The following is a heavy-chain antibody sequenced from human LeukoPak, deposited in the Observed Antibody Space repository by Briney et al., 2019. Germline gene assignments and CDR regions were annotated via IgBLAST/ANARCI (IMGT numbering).Heavy chain of an antibody. CDR1: GGSVSNSNYY. V-gene: IGHV4-39*01. D-gene: IGHD2-15*01. J-gene: IGHJ4*02. CDR3: ARQRGYCSGGSCYGMFDY. Sequence: SETLSLTCTVSGGSVSNSNYYCGWVRQPPGKGLEWIGSIYYSGSTYYNPSLKSRVTISVDTSKNQFSLKLSSVTAADTAVYYCARQRGYCSGGSCYGMFDYWGQGTLVTVPS. CDR2: IYYSGST.